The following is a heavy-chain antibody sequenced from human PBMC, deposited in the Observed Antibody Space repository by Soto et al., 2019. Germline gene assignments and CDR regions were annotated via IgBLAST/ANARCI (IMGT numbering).Heavy chain of an antibody. CDR3: ARGIQLWSDFEY. Sequence: SETLSLTCTVSGGSISSYYWSWIRQPTGKGLEWIGYIYYSGSTNYNPSLKSRVTISVDTSKNQFSLKLSSVTAADTAVYYCARGIQLWSDFEYWGQGTLVTVSS. CDR1: GGSISSYY. J-gene: IGHJ4*02. V-gene: IGHV4-59*01. D-gene: IGHD5-18*01. CDR2: IYYSGST.